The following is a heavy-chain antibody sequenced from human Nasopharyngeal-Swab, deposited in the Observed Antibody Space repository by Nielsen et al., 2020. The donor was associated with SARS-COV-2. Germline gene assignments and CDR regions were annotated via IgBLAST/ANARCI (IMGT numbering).Heavy chain of an antibody. CDR2: IIPIFGTA. CDR3: AREYYDSRPPSVYYYYGMDV. D-gene: IGHD3-22*01. Sequence: SVKVSCKASGGTFSSYDISWVRQAPGQGLEWMGGIIPIFGTANYAQKFQGRVTITADESTSTAYMELSSLRSEDTAVYYCAREYYDSRPPSVYYYYGMDVWGQGTTVTVSS. J-gene: IGHJ6*02. CDR1: GGTFSSYD. V-gene: IGHV1-69*13.